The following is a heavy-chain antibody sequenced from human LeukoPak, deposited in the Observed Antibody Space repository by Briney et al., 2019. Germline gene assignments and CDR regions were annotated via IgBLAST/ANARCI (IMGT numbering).Heavy chain of an antibody. Sequence: GGSLRLSCAASGFTFSSYSMNWVCQAPGKGLEWVSSISSSSSYIYYADSVKGRFTISRDNAKNSLYLQMNSLRAEDTAVYYCARDGTLAQDYYYGMDVWGQGTTVTVSS. D-gene: IGHD1-26*01. V-gene: IGHV3-21*01. CDR1: GFTFSSYS. J-gene: IGHJ6*02. CDR3: ARDGTLAQDYYYGMDV. CDR2: ISSSSSYI.